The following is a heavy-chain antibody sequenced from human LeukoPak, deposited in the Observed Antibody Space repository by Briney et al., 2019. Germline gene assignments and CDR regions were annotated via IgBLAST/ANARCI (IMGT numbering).Heavy chain of an antibody. Sequence: SQTLSLTCTVSGGSISSGGYYWSWIRQPPGKGLEWIGYIYHSGSTYYNPSLKSRVTISVDTSKNQFTLKLSSVTAADTAVYYCARSSDSSGYYLQDYWGQGTLVTVSS. D-gene: IGHD3-22*01. CDR3: ARSSDSSGYYLQDY. V-gene: IGHV4-30-2*01. J-gene: IGHJ4*02. CDR2: IYHSGST. CDR1: GGSISSGGYY.